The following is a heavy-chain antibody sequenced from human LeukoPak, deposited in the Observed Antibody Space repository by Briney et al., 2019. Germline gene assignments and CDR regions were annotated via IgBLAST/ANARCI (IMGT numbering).Heavy chain of an antibody. V-gene: IGHV1-69*05. Sequence: ASVKVSCKASGGTFSSYAISWVRQAPGQGLEWMGGIIPIFGTANYAQKLQARVTMTTDTSTSTAYMELRSLRSDDTAVYYCARGSYFDYWGQGTLVTVSS. CDR1: GGTFSSYA. CDR2: IIPIFGTA. J-gene: IGHJ4*02. CDR3: ARGSYFDY.